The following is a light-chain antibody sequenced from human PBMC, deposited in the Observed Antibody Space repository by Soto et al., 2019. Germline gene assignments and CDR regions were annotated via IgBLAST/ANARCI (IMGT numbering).Light chain of an antibody. J-gene: IGKJ4*01. CDR3: QQYNNWPLT. CDR2: DAS. Sequence: EILMTQSPATLSVSPGEGATLSCRASHRVNTYLAWYQQRPGQAPRLLIYDASTSAPGIPARFSGRGSGTEFTLTISSLQTEDFAVYYCQQYNNWPLTFGGGTKVEI. V-gene: IGKV3-15*01. CDR1: HRVNTY.